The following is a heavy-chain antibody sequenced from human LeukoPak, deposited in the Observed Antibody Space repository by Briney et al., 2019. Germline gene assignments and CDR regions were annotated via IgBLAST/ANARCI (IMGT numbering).Heavy chain of an antibody. J-gene: IGHJ4*02. V-gene: IGHV1-2*02. CDR2: INPNSGGT. D-gene: IGHD5-12*01. CDR3: ARVDGGYASSYYFDY. Sequence: GASVKVSCKASGYTFTGYYMHWVRQAPGQGLEWMGWINPNSGGTNYAQKFQGRVTMTRDTSISTAYMEQSRLRSDDTAVYYCARVDGGYASSYYFDYWGQGTLVTVSS. CDR1: GYTFTGYY.